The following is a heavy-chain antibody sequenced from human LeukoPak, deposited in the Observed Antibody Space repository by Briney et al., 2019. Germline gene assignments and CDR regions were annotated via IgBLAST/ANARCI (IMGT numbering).Heavy chain of an antibody. CDR1: GFTFDDYA. D-gene: IGHD5-24*01. CDR3: AKDKEGGDGYPIGN. Sequence: QPGGSLRLSCAASGFTFDDYAMHWVRQAPGKGLEWVSGISWNSGSIGYADSVKGRFTISRDNAKNSLYLQMNSLRAEDTALYYCAKDKEGGDGYPIGNWGQGTLVTVSS. V-gene: IGHV3-9*01. J-gene: IGHJ4*02. CDR2: ISWNSGSI.